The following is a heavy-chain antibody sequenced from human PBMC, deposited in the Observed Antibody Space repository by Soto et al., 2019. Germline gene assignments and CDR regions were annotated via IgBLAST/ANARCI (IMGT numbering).Heavy chain of an antibody. CDR2: IRSKTDGGTT. CDR1: GITFSNAW. D-gene: IGHD6-13*01. Sequence: EVLLVESGGDLVEPGGSLRLSCAASGITFSNAWMNWVRQAPGEGLEYIGRIRSKTDGGTTEYAAPVEGRFTISRDDSKNTLYLQMGGLKTEDTAVYYCTTTRPGTNVFDNWGQGTLVTVSS. J-gene: IGHJ3*02. V-gene: IGHV3-15*01. CDR3: TTTRPGTNVFDN.